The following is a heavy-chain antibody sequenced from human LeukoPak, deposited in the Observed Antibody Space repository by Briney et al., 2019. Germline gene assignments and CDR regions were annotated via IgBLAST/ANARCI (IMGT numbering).Heavy chain of an antibody. V-gene: IGHV4-39*07. CDR1: GGSISSSSYY. J-gene: IGHJ4*02. CDR3: ARAFYSSSWYHKEDFFDY. D-gene: IGHD6-13*01. Sequence: SDTLSLTCTVSGGSISSSSYYWGWIRQPPGKGLDWIGSIYYSGSTYYNPSLKSQVTISVDTDKNQFSLKLSSVTAADTAVYYCARAFYSSSWYHKEDFFDYWGQGTPVTVSS. CDR2: IYYSGST.